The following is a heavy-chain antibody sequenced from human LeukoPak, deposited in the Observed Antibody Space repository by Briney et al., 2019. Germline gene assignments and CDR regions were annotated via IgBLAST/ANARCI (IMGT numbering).Heavy chain of an antibody. CDR2: ISSSGSTI. CDR1: GFTFRSYE. V-gene: IGHV3-48*03. CDR3: ARSPAAAGTGWFDP. J-gene: IGHJ5*02. D-gene: IGHD6-13*01. Sequence: GGSLRLSCAASGFTFRSYEMNWVRQAPGKGLEWVSYISSSGSTIYYADSVKGRFTISRDNAKNSLYLQMNSLRAEDTAVYYCARSPAAAGTGWFDPWGQGTLVTVSS.